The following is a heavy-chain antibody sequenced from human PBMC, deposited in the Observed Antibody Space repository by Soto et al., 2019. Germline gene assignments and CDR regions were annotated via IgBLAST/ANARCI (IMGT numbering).Heavy chain of an antibody. D-gene: IGHD3-3*01. CDR2: ISGSGGST. CDR3: AKDVLTYYDFWSGAPGCMDV. V-gene: IGHV3-23*01. CDR1: GFTFSSYA. J-gene: IGHJ6*03. Sequence: GESLKISCAASGFTFSSYAMSWVRQAPGKGLEWVSAISGSGGSTYYADSVKGRFTISRDNSKNTLYLQMNSLRAEDTAVYYCAKDVLTYYDFWSGAPGCMDVWGKGTTVTVSS.